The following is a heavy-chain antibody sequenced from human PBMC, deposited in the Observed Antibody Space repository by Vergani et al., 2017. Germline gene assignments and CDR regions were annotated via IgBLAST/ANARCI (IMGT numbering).Heavy chain of an antibody. CDR3: ARDGVEYDKDALDV. V-gene: IGHV4-61*02. Sequence: QVQLQESGPGLVKPSQTLSLTCTVSGGPFSTGGQSWTWLRQSAGKGVEWIGSIYTSGATNYNPSLRSRAIMSADASKKKFSLKLTSVTAADTDVYYCARDGVEYDKDALDVWGQGTKVTGTS. J-gene: IGHJ3*01. D-gene: IGHD2-21*01. CDR1: GGPFSTGGQS. CDR2: IYTSGAT.